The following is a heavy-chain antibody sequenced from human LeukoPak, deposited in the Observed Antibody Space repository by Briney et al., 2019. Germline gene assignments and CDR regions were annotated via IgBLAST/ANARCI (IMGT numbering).Heavy chain of an antibody. Sequence: GGSLRLSCAVSGFSLGIHAMSWVSPAHKGWRGWVSAIRGSGGSTYYADSETGRFTTSRDNSKNTLYLQMNSLRAEDTAVYYCAKDRPGYYYDSSGYYPDFDYWGQGTLVTVSS. J-gene: IGHJ4*02. CDR2: IRGSGGST. CDR3: AKDRPGYYYDSSGYYPDFDY. V-gene: IGHV3-23*01. D-gene: IGHD3-22*01. CDR1: GFSLGIHA.